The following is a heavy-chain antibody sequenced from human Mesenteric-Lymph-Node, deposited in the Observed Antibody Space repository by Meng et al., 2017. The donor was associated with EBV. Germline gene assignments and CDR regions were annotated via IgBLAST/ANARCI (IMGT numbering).Heavy chain of an antibody. D-gene: IGHD3-16*01. CDR2: ISHSGGS. Sequence: QVQLQQWGAGLLKPSETLSLACAVYGGSFSGYYWSWIRQPPGEGLEWIGEISHSGGSNYNPSLESRVTISVDTSKNQLSLKLNSVTAADTAVYYCASRGDGIFSNYDWFDLWGQGTLVTAAS. J-gene: IGHJ5*02. V-gene: IGHV4-34*01. CDR3: ASRGDGIFSNYDWFDL. CDR1: GGSFSGYY.